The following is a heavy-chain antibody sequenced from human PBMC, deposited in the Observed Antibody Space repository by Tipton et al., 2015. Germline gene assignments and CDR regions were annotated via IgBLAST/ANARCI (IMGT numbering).Heavy chain of an antibody. J-gene: IGHJ6*02. CDR1: GFTFSSYV. Sequence: SLRLSCAASGFTFSSYVMHWVRQAPGKGLEWVAVIWYDGSNKYYVDSVQGRFTISRDNSKNTLYLQMNSLRAEDTAVYYCARVTDNYDILTGDYRETWGMDVWGQGTTVTVSS. CDR3: ARVTDNYDILTGDYRETWGMDV. D-gene: IGHD3-9*01. V-gene: IGHV3-33*01. CDR2: IWYDGSNK.